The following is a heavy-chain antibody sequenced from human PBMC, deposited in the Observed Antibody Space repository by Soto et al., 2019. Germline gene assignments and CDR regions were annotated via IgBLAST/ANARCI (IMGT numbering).Heavy chain of an antibody. D-gene: IGHD4-4*01. Sequence: QVQLQESGPGLVKPSGTLSLTCAVSGGSISSSNWWSWVRQPPVKGLAWIGEIYHSGSTNYNPSLNSRVTISVDKSENQFSLKLTSVTAADTAVYYCARGADYSKVYYGMDVWGQGTTVTVSS. V-gene: IGHV4-4*02. CDR3: ARGADYSKVYYGMDV. J-gene: IGHJ6*02. CDR2: IYHSGST. CDR1: GGSISSSNW.